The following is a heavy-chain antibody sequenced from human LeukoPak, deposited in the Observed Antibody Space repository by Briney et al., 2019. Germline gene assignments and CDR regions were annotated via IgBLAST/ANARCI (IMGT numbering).Heavy chain of an antibody. Sequence: PSDTLSLTCTVSGGSISSDYWSWIRQPAGKGLEGVGHIYNSGSTNYNPSLKSRVTMSVDTSKNQFSLKLSSVTAADTAMYYCAREGYSYGYRYFFDFWGQGTLVTVSS. J-gene: IGHJ4*02. V-gene: IGHV4-4*07. D-gene: IGHD5-18*01. CDR3: AREGYSYGYRYFFDF. CDR2: IYNSGST. CDR1: GGSISSDY.